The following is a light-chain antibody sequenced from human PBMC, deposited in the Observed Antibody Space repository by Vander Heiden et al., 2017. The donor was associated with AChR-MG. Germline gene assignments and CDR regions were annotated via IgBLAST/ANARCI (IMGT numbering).Light chain of an antibody. CDR3: QQSYTTPFT. Sequence: DIVMTQSPESLAVSLGERATINCKSSQTVLYSSNNKNYLTWYQLKPGQPPKLLISWASTRESGVPDRFSGSGSGTDFTLTISSLQAEDVAVYYCQQSYTTPFTFGPGTKVDIK. CDR2: WAS. J-gene: IGKJ3*01. CDR1: QTVLYSSNNKNY. V-gene: IGKV4-1*01.